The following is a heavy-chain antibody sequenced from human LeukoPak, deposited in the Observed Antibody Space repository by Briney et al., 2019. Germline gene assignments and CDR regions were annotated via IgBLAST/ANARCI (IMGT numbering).Heavy chain of an antibody. CDR1: GFTFGTHA. Sequence: GGSLRLSCAASGFTFGTHAMTWVRQAPGKGLEWVSGMSGRGDTSYYADSVKGRFTISRDNSKNTLFLQMNSLRAEDTAVYYCAKLAGTRGWFVYYFDHWGQGTLVTVS. CDR3: AKLAGTRGWFVYYFDH. CDR2: MSGRGDTS. J-gene: IGHJ4*02. V-gene: IGHV3-23*01. D-gene: IGHD6-19*01.